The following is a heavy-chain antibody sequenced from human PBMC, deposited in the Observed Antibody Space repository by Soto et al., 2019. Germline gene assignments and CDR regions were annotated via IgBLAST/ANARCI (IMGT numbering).Heavy chain of an antibody. D-gene: IGHD3-22*01. Sequence: GGSLRLSCAASVFTFSSYAMSLVRQSPGKGLEWVSAISGSGGSTYYADSVKGRFTISRDNSKNTLYLQMKSLRAEDTAVYYCAKDRYDSSGYYYSVSEYWGQGTMVTVSS. J-gene: IGHJ4*02. V-gene: IGHV3-23*01. CDR3: AKDRYDSSGYYYSVSEY. CDR2: ISGSGGST. CDR1: VFTFSSYA.